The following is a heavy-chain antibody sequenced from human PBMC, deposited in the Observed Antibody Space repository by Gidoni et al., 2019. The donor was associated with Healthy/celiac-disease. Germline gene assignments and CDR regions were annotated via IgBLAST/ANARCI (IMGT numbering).Heavy chain of an antibody. CDR2: IWYDGSNK. J-gene: IGHJ6*02. CDR3: ARDLWDIVATMLDYYYYGMDV. D-gene: IGHD5-12*01. V-gene: IGHV3-33*01. Sequence: QVQLVESGGGVVHPVRSLRLSCAASGFPFSSYVMHLVRQAPGKGLEWVEVIWYDGSNKYYEDSVKGRLKISRDNSKNTLYLQMNSLRAEDTAVYYCARDLWDIVATMLDYYYYGMDVWGQGTTVNVSS. CDR1: GFPFSSYV.